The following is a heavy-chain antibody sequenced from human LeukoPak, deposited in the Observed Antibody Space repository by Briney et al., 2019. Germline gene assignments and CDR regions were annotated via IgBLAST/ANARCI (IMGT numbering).Heavy chain of an antibody. D-gene: IGHD3-10*01. Sequence: PGGSLRLSCAASGFTVSNYMSWVRQAPGKGLEWVSLIYRGSSTYYADSVKGRFTISRDNSKNTLYLQMNSLRAEDTAVYYCARFGHYFGSGNYYHDAFDIWGQGTMVTVSS. CDR2: IYRGSST. V-gene: IGHV3-53*01. CDR1: GFTVSNY. J-gene: IGHJ3*02. CDR3: ARFGHYFGSGNYYHDAFDI.